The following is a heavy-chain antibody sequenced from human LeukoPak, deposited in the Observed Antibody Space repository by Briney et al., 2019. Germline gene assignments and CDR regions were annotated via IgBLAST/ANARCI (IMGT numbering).Heavy chain of an antibody. J-gene: IGHJ4*02. CDR1: GFTFGSFA. V-gene: IGHV3-23*01. CDR3: GKTTAGYSSGQKPAWPVDY. CDR2: IFGSGGSP. Sequence: GGSLRLSCEASGFTFGSFAMYWVRQAPGKGLDWIAGIFGSGGSPHHADSVKGRFTISRDNSKNTVHLQINSLRAEDTAVYYCGKTTAGYSSGQKPAWPVDYWGQGTLVTVSS. D-gene: IGHD5-18*01.